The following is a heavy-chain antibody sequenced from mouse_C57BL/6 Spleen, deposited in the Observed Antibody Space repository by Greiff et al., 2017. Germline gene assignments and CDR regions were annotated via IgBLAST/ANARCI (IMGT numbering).Heavy chain of an antibody. CDR3: KRDGGLLREGYYFDD. J-gene: IGHJ2*01. V-gene: IGHV5-9-1*02. CDR1: GFTFSSYA. CDR2: ISSAGDYI. D-gene: IGHD1-1*01. Sequence: EVKLLQSGEGLVKPGGSLKLSCAASGFTFSSYAMSWVRQTPEQRLAWVAYISSAGDYILYAPTVLGRFTLSRDNARNSLYLQMSSLKCEDTAMYYCKRDGGLLREGYYFDDWGQGTTLTVS.